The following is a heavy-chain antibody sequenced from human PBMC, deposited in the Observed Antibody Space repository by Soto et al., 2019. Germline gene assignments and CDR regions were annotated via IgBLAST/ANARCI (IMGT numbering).Heavy chain of an antibody. D-gene: IGHD3-10*01. CDR3: TRGPRPISTGTGAC. J-gene: IGHJ4*02. V-gene: IGHV3-74*01. Sequence: GGSLRLSCAASGFIFKMYWMHWVRQSPGKGLVWISRIYNDGTYSDYADSVRGRFTISRDNVNDTLYLQMNKLRAEDSGLYYCTRGPRPISTGTGACWGQGTQVTVSS. CDR1: GFIFKMYW. CDR2: IYNDGTYS.